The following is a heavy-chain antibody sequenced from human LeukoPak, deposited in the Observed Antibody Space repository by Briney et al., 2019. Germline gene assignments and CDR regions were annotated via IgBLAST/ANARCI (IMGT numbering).Heavy chain of an antibody. J-gene: IGHJ5*02. V-gene: IGHV1-69*01. CDR2: IIPIFGTA. CDR3: ARVGAYCGGDCYSGSYNWFDP. D-gene: IGHD2-21*02. CDR1: GGTFSSYA. Sequence: SVKVSCKASGGTFSSYAISWVRQAPGQGLEWMGGIIPIFGTANYAQKFQGRVTITADGSTSTAYMELSSLRSEDTAVYYCARVGAYCGGDCYSGSYNWFDPWGQGTLVTVSS.